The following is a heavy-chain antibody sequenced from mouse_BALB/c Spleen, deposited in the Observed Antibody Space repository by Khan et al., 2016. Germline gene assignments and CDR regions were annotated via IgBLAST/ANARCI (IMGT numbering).Heavy chain of an antibody. CDR1: GFDFSRYW. CDR3: ARAWYYGYLVN. J-gene: IGHJ3*01. V-gene: IGHV4-1*02. CDR2: SNPDSSTI. Sequence: EVKLLESGGGLVQPGGSLKLSCAASGFDFSRYWMSWVRQAPGKGLEWIGESNPDSSTINYTPSLKDKFIISRDNAKNTLYLQMSKVRSEDTVLYYCARAWYYGYLVNWGQGTLVTVSA. D-gene: IGHD1-1*01.